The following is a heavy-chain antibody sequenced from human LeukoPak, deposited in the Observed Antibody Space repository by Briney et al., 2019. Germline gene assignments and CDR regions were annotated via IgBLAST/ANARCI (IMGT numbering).Heavy chain of an antibody. CDR2: IKQDGSEK. CDR3: AKAARSDSTDY. J-gene: IGHJ4*02. D-gene: IGHD2-21*02. CDR1: GFTFSSYW. Sequence: PGGSLRLSCAASGFTFSSYWMSWVRQAPGKGLEWLANIKQDGSEKYYVDSVKGRFTISRDNAKNSLYLQINSLRAEDTAVYYCAKAARSDSTDYWGQGTLVTVSS. V-gene: IGHV3-7*03.